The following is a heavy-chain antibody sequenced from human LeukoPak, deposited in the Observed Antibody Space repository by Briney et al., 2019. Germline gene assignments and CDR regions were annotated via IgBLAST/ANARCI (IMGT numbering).Heavy chain of an antibody. Sequence: GGSLRLSCAASGFTFSNAWMSWVRQAPGKGLEWVANIKEDGSEKYYVDSVRGRFTISRDNAKNTLYLQMNGLRAEDTAVYYCARGGDFWSGYHDYWGQGTLVTVSS. J-gene: IGHJ4*02. D-gene: IGHD3-3*01. CDR2: IKEDGSEK. V-gene: IGHV3-7*01. CDR3: ARGGDFWSGYHDY. CDR1: GFTFSNAW.